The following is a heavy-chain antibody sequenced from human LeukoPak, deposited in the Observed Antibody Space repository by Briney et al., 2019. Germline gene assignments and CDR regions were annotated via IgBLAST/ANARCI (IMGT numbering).Heavy chain of an antibody. V-gene: IGHV3-30-3*01. CDR2: ISYDGSNK. Sequence: GGSLRLSCAASGFTFADYAMHWVRQAPGKGLEWVAVISYDGSNKYYADSVKGRFTISRDNSKNTLYLQMNSLRAEDTAVYYCARADREMATTFDYWGQGTLVTVSS. CDR1: GFTFADYA. CDR3: ARADREMATTFDY. J-gene: IGHJ4*02. D-gene: IGHD5-24*01.